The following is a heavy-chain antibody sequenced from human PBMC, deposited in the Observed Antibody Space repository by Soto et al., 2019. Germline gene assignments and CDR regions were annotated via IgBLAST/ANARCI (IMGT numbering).Heavy chain of an antibody. CDR3: VKGPVAYFWSGYSYYFDF. D-gene: IGHD3-3*01. J-gene: IGHJ4*02. CDR2: INSDGGAT. V-gene: IGHV3-64D*06. CDR1: GFTFSSYG. Sequence: GGSLRLSCAASGFTFSSYGMHWVRQAPGKGLEYVSAINSDGGATYYADSVKGRFTISRDNSKNTLSLQMSSLRAEDTAVYYCVKGPVAYFWSGYSYYFDFWGQGTLVTVSS.